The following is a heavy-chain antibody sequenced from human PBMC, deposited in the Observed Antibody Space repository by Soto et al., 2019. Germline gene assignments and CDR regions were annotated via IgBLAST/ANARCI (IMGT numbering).Heavy chain of an antibody. CDR3: ARDASVTMILVVPYYYYYRMDV. CDR2: ISAYNGNT. CDR1: GYTFTSYG. V-gene: IGHV1-18*01. D-gene: IGHD3-22*01. Sequence: ASVKVSCKASGYTFTSYGISWVRQAPGQGLEWMGWISAYNGNTNYAQKLQGRVTMTTDTSTSTAYMELRSLRSDDTAVYYCARDASVTMILVVPYYYYYRMDVWGQGTTVTVSS. J-gene: IGHJ6*02.